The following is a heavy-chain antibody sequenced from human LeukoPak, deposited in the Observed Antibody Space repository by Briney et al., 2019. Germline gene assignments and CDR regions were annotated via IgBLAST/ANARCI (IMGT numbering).Heavy chain of an antibody. V-gene: IGHV1-69*13. CDR1: GGTFSSYA. Sequence: ASVKVSCKASGGTFSSYAISWVRQAPGQGLEWMGGIIPIFGTANYAQKFQGRVTITADESTSTAYMELSSLRSEDTAVYYCARDGGSGSDYGMDVWGQGTTVTVSS. CDR2: IIPIFGTA. D-gene: IGHD3-10*01. J-gene: IGHJ6*02. CDR3: ARDGGSGSDYGMDV.